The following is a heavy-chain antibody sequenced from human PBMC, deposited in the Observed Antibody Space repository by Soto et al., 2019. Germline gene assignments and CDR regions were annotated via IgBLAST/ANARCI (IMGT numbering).Heavy chain of an antibody. J-gene: IGHJ6*02. Sequence: SQTLSLTCAISGDSVSSNSAAWNWIRQSPSRGLEWLGRTYYRSKWYNDYAVSVKSRITINPDTSKNQFSLQLNSVTPEDTAVYYSARDQGITNCGVVINTPGSYYGMYFWGQGXNVSV. V-gene: IGHV6-1*01. CDR1: GDSVSSNSAA. CDR3: ARDQGITNCGVVINTPGSYYGMYF. CDR2: TYYRSKWYN. D-gene: IGHD3-3*01.